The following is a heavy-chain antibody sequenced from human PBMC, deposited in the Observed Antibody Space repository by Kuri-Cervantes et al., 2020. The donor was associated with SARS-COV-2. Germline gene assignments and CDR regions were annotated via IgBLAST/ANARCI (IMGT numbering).Heavy chain of an antibody. V-gene: IGHV3-30-3*01. CDR2: ISYDGSNK. CDR1: GFTFSSYA. J-gene: IGHJ4*02. CDR3: ARVRLYSSSWSENYFDY. Sequence: GGSLRLSCAASGFTFSSYAMHWVRQAPGKGLEWLAVISYDGSNKYYADSVKGRFTISRDNSKNTLYLQMNRLRAEDTAVYYGARVRLYSSSWSENYFDYWGQGTLVTVSS. D-gene: IGHD6-13*01.